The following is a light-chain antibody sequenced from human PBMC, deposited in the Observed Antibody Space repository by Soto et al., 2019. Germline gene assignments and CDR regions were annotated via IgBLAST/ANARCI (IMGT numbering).Light chain of an antibody. J-gene: IGKJ1*01. CDR3: QQYNNWPPERT. CDR2: GAS. CDR1: HSVSSSY. Sequence: EIVLTQSPGTLSFSPGERATLSCRASHSVSSSYLAWYQQKPGQAPRLLIYGASTRATGIPARFSGSGSGTEFTLTISSLQSEDFAVYYCQQYNNWPPERTFGQGTKVDIK. V-gene: IGKV3-15*01.